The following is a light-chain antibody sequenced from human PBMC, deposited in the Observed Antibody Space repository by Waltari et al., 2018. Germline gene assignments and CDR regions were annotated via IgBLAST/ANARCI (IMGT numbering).Light chain of an antibody. V-gene: IGKV1-5*03. CDR2: RAA. J-gene: IGKJ3*01. CDR1: QRIGDW. CDR3: HQYLSSST. Sequence: DIQLTQSPTTLSAAIGDRINITCRASQRIGDWLAWYQQNPGKAPKLLVQRAATLENGVPSRFSGRESGTEFTLTINDLQPDDFATYFCHQYLSSSTFGAGTTVDFK.